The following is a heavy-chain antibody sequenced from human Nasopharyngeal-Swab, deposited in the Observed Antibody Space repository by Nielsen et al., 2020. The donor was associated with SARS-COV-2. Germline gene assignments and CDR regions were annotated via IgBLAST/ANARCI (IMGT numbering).Heavy chain of an antibody. D-gene: IGHD6-13*01. V-gene: IGHV2-26*01. CDR1: GFSLSNARMG. CDR3: ARMVGDSSSWYEVRYYFDY. CDR2: IFSNDEK. Sequence: SGPTLVKPTETLTLTCTVSGFSLSNARMGVSWIRQPPGKALEWLAHIFSNDEKSYSTSLKSRLTISKDTSKSQVVLTTTNMDPVDTATYYCARMVGDSSSWYEVRYYFDYWGQGTLVTVSS. J-gene: IGHJ4*02.